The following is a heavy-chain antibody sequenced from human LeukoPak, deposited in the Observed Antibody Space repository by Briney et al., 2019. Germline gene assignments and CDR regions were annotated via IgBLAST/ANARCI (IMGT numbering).Heavy chain of an antibody. J-gene: IGHJ4*02. CDR1: GYTFTSYG. Sequence: ASVKVSCKASGYTFTSYGISWVRQAPGQGLEWMGWISAYNGNTNYAQKLQGRVTMTTDTSTSTAYMELRGLRSDDTAVYYCARGGIAAQDEPYYFDYWGQGTLVTVSS. V-gene: IGHV1-18*01. CDR3: ARGGIAAQDEPYYFDY. CDR2: ISAYNGNT. D-gene: IGHD6-6*01.